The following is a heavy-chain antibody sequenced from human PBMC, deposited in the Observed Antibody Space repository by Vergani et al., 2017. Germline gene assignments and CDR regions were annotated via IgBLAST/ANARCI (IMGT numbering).Heavy chain of an antibody. J-gene: IGHJ3*02. V-gene: IGHV3-23*01. CDR3: AKVGRSEVAGTFGAFGI. CDR2: LSASDRHT. Sequence: EVQLLESGGDLVQPGGSLRLSCAASGFTFIMHAMSWVRRAPGKGLEWVSTLSASDRHTHYADSVKGRFTISRDNSKNTLFLHMNSLRPEDTAVYYCAKVGRSEVAGTFGAFGIWGQGTMVTVSS. CDR1: GFTFIMHA. D-gene: IGHD6-19*01.